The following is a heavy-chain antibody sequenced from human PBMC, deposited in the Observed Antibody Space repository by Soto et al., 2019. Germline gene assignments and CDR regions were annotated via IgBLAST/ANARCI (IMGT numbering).Heavy chain of an antibody. V-gene: IGHV2-5*01. J-gene: IGHJ4*02. Sequence: SGPTLVNPTQPLTLTCTFSGFSLSTSGVGVGWIRQPPGKALEWLALIYWNDDKRYSPSLKSRLTITKDTSKNQVVLTMTNMDPVDTATYYCAHRRSRIAAAGTVRFDYWGQGTLVTVSS. CDR1: GFSLSTSGVG. CDR2: IYWNDDK. CDR3: AHRRSRIAAAGTVRFDY. D-gene: IGHD6-13*01.